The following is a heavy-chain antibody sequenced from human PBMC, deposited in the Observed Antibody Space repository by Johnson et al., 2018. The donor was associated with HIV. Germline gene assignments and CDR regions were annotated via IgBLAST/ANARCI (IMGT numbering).Heavy chain of an antibody. CDR1: GFTFSSYD. Sequence: VQLVESVGGLVQPGGSLRLSCAASGFTFSSYDMHWVRQATGKGLEWVSAIGTAGDTYYPGSVKGRFTISRENAKNSLYLQMNSLRAEDTAVYYCARAPFSGSYYTTVVDAFDIWGQGTMVTVSS. D-gene: IGHD1-26*01. CDR3: ARAPFSGSYYTTVVDAFDI. V-gene: IGHV3-13*01. J-gene: IGHJ3*02. CDR2: IGTAGDT.